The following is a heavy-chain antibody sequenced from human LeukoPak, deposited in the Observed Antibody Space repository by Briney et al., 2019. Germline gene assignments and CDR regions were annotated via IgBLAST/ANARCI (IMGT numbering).Heavy chain of an antibody. CDR2: IIPILGIA. D-gene: IGHD1-26*01. CDR3: AISGSYSLDF. J-gene: IGHJ4*02. CDR1: GGTFSSYA. Sequence: GASVKVSCKASGGTFSSYAISWVRQAPGQGLEWMGRIIPILGIANYAQKFQGRVTMTTYTSINTAYMDLTRLTSDDTAVYYCAISGSYSLDFWGQGTPVTVSS. V-gene: IGHV1-69*04.